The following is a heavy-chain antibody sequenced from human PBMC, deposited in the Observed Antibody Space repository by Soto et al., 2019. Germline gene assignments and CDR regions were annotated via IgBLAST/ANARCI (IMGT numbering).Heavy chain of an antibody. D-gene: IGHD3-16*01. CDR2: LYTRGTT. CDR3: AKGGTYYFDS. J-gene: IGHJ4*02. CDR1: GASISNFC. V-gene: IGHV4-4*07. Sequence: PSETLSLTCSVSGASISNFCWSWIRQSAGKGLEWIGRLYTRGTTDYNPSLKSRVTMSIDTSKNRVSLSLTSVTAADTAVYYCAKGGTYYFDSWGQGIVVTVSS.